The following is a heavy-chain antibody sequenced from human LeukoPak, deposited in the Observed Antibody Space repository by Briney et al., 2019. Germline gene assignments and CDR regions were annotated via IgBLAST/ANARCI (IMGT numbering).Heavy chain of an antibody. Sequence: LPGGSLRLSCAVSGFSLSTYGVHWVRQAPGKGLEWVAFIHYDGSDKYYADSVKGRFTISSDTSKNTLYLQMNSLRGEDTAVYYCARRTNSLYFDYWGQGTLVPVSS. CDR1: GFSLSTYG. V-gene: IGHV3-30*02. CDR2: IHYDGSDK. CDR3: ARRTNSLYFDY. J-gene: IGHJ4*02. D-gene: IGHD1-1*01.